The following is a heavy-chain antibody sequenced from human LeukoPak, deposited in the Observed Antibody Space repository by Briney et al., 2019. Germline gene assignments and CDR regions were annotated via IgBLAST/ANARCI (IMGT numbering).Heavy chain of an antibody. V-gene: IGHV3-48*01. CDR3: ARAQAAINAFDI. D-gene: IGHD6-13*01. CDR2: ICSSSSTI. CDR1: GFTFSNYN. Sequence: GGSLRLSCAASGFTFSNYNMNWVRQAPGKGLEWVSYICSSSSTIHYADSVKGRFTISRDNARNSLYLQMNSLRAEDTAVYYCARAQAAINAFDIWGQGTMVTVSS. J-gene: IGHJ3*02.